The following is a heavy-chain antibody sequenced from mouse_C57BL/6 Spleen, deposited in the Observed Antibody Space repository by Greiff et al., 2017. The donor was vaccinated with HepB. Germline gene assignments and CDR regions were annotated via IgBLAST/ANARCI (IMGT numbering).Heavy chain of an antibody. CDR3: TTWGNYLYYAMDY. Sequence: EVKLQQSGAELVRPGASVKLSCTASGFNIKDYYMHWVKQRPEQGLEWIGRIDPEDGDTEYAPKFQGKATMTADTSSNTAYLQLSSLTSEDTAVYYCTTWGNYLYYAMDYWGQGTSVTVSS. CDR2: IDPEDGDT. J-gene: IGHJ4*01. CDR1: GFNIKDYY. D-gene: IGHD2-1*01. V-gene: IGHV14-1*01.